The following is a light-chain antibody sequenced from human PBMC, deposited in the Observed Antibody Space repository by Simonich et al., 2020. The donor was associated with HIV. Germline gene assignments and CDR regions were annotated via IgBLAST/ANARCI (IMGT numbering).Light chain of an antibody. CDR2: WAS. CDR1: QSVLSSSNNKHY. J-gene: IGKJ4*01. V-gene: IGKV4-1*01. Sequence: DIVMTQSPDSLAVSLGAWATINCKSSQSVLSSSNNKHYLTWYQQKPGQPPKLLIYWASTRESGVPDRFSGSGSGTDFTLTITSLQAEDVAVYFCQQYYSTPLTFGGGTKVEIK. CDR3: QQYYSTPLT.